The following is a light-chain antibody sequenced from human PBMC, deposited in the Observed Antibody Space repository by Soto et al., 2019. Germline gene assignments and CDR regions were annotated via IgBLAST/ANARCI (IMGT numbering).Light chain of an antibody. Sequence: QSVLTQPASVSGSPGQSITISCTGTSSDVGYYNYVSWYQQLPGKAPKLMIYDVSNRPSGVPDRFSGSKSGSTASLTISGLQAEDEADYYCSSYTSSSLDVFGTGTKLTVL. CDR2: DVS. J-gene: IGLJ1*01. V-gene: IGLV2-14*01. CDR1: SSDVGYYNY. CDR3: SSYTSSSLDV.